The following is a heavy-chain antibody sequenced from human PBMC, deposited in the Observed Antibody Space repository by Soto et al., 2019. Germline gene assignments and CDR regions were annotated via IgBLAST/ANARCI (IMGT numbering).Heavy chain of an antibody. CDR2: ISSSSSYT. D-gene: IGHD3-9*01. V-gene: IGHV3-11*05. CDR1: GFTFSDYY. CDR3: ARDSRVYYDILPGRTTNFDY. Sequence: QVQLVESGGGLVKPGGSLRLSCAASGFTFSDYYMSWIRQAPGKGLEWVSYISSSSSYTNYADSVKGRFTISRDNAKNSLYLQMNSLRAEDTAVYYCARDSRVYYDILPGRTTNFDYWGQGTLVTVSS. J-gene: IGHJ4*02.